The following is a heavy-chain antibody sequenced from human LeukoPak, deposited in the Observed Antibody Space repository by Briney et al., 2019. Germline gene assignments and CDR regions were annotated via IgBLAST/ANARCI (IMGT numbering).Heavy chain of an antibody. CDR1: GGSISSGSYY. CDR3: ARERPGGDIDY. J-gene: IGHJ4*02. CDR2: IYTSGST. Sequence: SQTLSLTCTVSGGSISSGSYYYSWIRQPAGKGLEWIGRIYTSGSTNYNPSLKSRVTISVDTSKNQFSLKLSSVTAADTAVYYCARERPGGDIDYWGQGTLVTVSS. V-gene: IGHV4-61*02. D-gene: IGHD6-25*01.